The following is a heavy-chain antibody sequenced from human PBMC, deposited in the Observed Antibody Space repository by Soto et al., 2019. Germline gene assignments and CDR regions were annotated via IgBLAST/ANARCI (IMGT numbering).Heavy chain of an antibody. CDR2: ISSSSSYI. J-gene: IGHJ4*02. V-gene: IGHV3-21*01. D-gene: IGHD3-10*01. CDR1: GFTFSSYS. CDR3: AIGVLLWFGEVFDRYKRTYYFDC. Sequence: EVQLVESGGGLVKPGGSLRLSCAASGFTFSSYSMNWVRQAPGKGVEWVSSISSSSSYIYYADSVKGRFTISRDNAKNSLYLQMISLRAEDAAVYFCAIGVLLWFGEVFDRYKRTYYFDCWGQGTLVTVSS.